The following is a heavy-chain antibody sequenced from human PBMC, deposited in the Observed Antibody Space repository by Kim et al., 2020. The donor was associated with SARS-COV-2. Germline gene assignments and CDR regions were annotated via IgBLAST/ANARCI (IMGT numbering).Heavy chain of an antibody. J-gene: IGHJ5*02. CDR3: ARYCGGDCYGGWGFDP. V-gene: IGHV3-48*03. D-gene: IGHD2-21*02. Sequence: PVKGRFTISRDNAENSLYLQMNSLRAEDAAVYYCARYCGGDCYGGWGFDPWGQGTLVTVSS.